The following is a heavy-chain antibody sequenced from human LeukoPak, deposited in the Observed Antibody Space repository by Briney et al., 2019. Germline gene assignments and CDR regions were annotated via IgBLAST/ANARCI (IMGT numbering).Heavy chain of an antibody. CDR3: ARGYSSNY. J-gene: IGHJ4*02. Sequence: GGSLRLSCAASGFTFSSYDLHWVRQAPGKGLEWVSYISNSGSTIYYADSVKGRFTISRDNAKNSLYLQMSSLRAEDTAVYSCARGYSSNYWGQGTLVTVSS. D-gene: IGHD6-19*01. V-gene: IGHV3-48*03. CDR1: GFTFSSYD. CDR2: ISNSGSTI.